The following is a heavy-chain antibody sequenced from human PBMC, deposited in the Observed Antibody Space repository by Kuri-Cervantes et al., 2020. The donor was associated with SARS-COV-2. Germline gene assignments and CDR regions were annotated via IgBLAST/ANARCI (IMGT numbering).Heavy chain of an antibody. CDR2: INPDGSYT. CDR1: GFTFSSYA. V-gene: IGHV3-74*01. CDR3: VRDGDHWNFDY. D-gene: IGHD1-1*01. J-gene: IGHJ4*02. Sequence: GESLKISCAASGFTFSSYAMHWVRQAPGKGLVWVSRINPDGSYTNNADSVKGRFTISRDNSKNTLYLQMNSLRAEDTAVYYCVRDGDHWNFDYWGQGTLVTVSS.